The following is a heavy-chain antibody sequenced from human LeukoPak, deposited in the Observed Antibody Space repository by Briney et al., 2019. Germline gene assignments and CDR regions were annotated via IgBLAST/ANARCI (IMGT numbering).Heavy chain of an antibody. D-gene: IGHD1-14*01. J-gene: IGHJ4*02. V-gene: IGHV3-33*01. Sequence: GGSLRLSCAGSGFTFGGYGMYWFRQTPGKGLEWVAVIAYDGSRAFYADSVKGRFTISRDNSKNTMSVQMDDLRAEDTAVYYCTRYNNDHFDYWGQGTLVTVSS. CDR2: IAYDGSRA. CDR3: TRYNNDHFDY. CDR1: GFTFGGYG.